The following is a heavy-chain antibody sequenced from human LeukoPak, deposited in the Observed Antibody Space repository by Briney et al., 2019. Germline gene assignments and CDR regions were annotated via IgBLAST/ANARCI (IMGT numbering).Heavy chain of an antibody. CDR3: ARVGDTVTTSKVLDY. V-gene: IGHV4-39*07. CDR2: IYYSGST. J-gene: IGHJ4*02. D-gene: IGHD4-17*01. CDR1: GGSISSSSYY. Sequence: SETLSLTCTVSGGSISSSSYYWGWIRQPPGKGLEWIGSIYYSGSTYYNPSLKSRVTISVDTSKNQFSLKLSSVTAADTAVYYCARVGDTVTTSKVLDYWGQGTLVTVSS.